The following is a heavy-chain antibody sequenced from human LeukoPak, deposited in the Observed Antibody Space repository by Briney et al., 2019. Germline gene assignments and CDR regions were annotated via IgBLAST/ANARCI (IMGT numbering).Heavy chain of an antibody. CDR1: GYTFTSYD. J-gene: IGHJ5*02. CDR2: MNPNSGNT. Sequence: ASVKVSCKASGYTFTSYDINWVRQATGQGLEWMGWMNPNSGNTGYAQKFQGRVTMIRNTSISTAYMELSSLRSEDTAVYYCARGDGGYCSGHSCFDNWFDPWGQGTLVTVSS. CDR3: ARGDGGYCSGHSCFDNWFDP. D-gene: IGHD2-15*01. V-gene: IGHV1-8*01.